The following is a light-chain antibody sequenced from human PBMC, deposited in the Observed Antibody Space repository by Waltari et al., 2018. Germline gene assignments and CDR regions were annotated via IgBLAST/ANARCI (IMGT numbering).Light chain of an antibody. CDR2: AAS. J-gene: IGKJ1*01. CDR1: QDIRND. CDR3: LQYNGYPWT. Sequence: DIQMTQSPSPLSASVGDRVTITCRASQDIRNDLGWYQQQPGKAPKRLIYAASSLQSGVPSRFSGSGSGTEFTLTISSLQPEDFASYYCLQYNGYPWTFGQGTKVEIK. V-gene: IGKV1-17*01.